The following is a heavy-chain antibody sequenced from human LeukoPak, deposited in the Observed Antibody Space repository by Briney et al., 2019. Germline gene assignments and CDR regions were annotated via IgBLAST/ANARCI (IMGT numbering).Heavy chain of an antibody. Sequence: PSETLSLTCTVSGGSISSSSYYWGWIRQPPGKGLEWIGNIYYSGNTDYNPSLKSRVTISVDTSKNQFSLKLSSVTAADTAVYYCARDLTRTYGSGSYYTDYWGQGTLVTVSS. D-gene: IGHD3-10*01. CDR2: IYYSGNT. CDR1: GGSISSSSYY. J-gene: IGHJ4*02. V-gene: IGHV4-39*07. CDR3: ARDLTRTYGSGSYYTDY.